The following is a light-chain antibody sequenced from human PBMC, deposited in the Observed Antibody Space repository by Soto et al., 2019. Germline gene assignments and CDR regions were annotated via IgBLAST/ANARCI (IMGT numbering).Light chain of an antibody. CDR3: QQYDIFSLT. V-gene: IGKV1-5*03. CDR2: KAS. Sequence: DIKMTQSPSTLSESVGDRFTITCRASQSISSWLAWYQQKPGKAPKRLIYKASTLESGIPSRFSGGGSGTEFTLTISSLQPDDFATYYCQQYDIFSLTFGGGTKVEVK. J-gene: IGKJ4*01. CDR1: QSISSW.